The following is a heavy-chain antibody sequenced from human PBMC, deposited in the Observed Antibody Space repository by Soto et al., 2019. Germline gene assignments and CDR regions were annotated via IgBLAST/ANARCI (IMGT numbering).Heavy chain of an antibody. CDR1: GDSISSGAYY. CDR3: ARQIAAGSFTYYCGS. CDR2: IYYSGST. D-gene: IGHD6-13*01. Sequence: TSETMSLTCTVSGDSISSGAYYWAWIRQHPVKGLEWIGYIYYSGSTHHNPSLKSRDTISIDTSKNQFSLKLSSVTAADTAVYYCARQIAAGSFTYYCGSWGQGTLVTVSS. V-gene: IGHV4-31*03. J-gene: IGHJ4*02.